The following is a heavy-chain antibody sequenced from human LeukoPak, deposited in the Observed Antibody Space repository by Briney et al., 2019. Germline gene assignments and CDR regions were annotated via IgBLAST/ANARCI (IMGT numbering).Heavy chain of an antibody. V-gene: IGHV4-61*02. J-gene: IGHJ4*02. Sequence: SETLSLTCTVSGASINSGSYYWNWIRQPAGKGLEWIGRIYTTGSTYYSPSLKSRVTISVDTSRNQFSLRLSSVTAADTAVYFCARGRGVIDYWGQGTLVTVSS. CDR1: GASINSGSYY. D-gene: IGHD2-21*01. CDR3: ARGRGVIDY. CDR2: IYTTGST.